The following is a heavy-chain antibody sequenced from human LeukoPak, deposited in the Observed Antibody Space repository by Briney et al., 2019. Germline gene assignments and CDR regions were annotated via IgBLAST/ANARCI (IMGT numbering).Heavy chain of an antibody. Sequence: ASVKVSCKASGYTFTSYGISWVRQAPGQGLEWMGWISGYDGNKNYAQKFQGRVTITRDTSASTAYMELSSLKSEDMAVYYCAREGSMVRGVGIFGFDYWGQGTLVTVSS. CDR1: GYTFTSYG. D-gene: IGHD3-10*01. V-gene: IGHV1-18*03. J-gene: IGHJ4*02. CDR2: ISGYDGNK. CDR3: AREGSMVRGVGIFGFDY.